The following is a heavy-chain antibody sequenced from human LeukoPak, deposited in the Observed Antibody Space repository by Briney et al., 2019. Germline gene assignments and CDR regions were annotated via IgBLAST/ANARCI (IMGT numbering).Heavy chain of an antibody. D-gene: IGHD3-16*02. CDR1: GFTFSSYA. Sequence: PGGSLRLSCAASGFTFSSYAMSWVRQAPGKGLEWVSAISGSGGSTYYADSVKGRFTISRDNSKNTLYLQMNSLRAEDTAVYYCAKEGVESYYDYIWGSYRLYYFDYWGQGTLVTVSS. CDR2: ISGSGGST. V-gene: IGHV3-23*01. CDR3: AKEGVESYYDYIWGSYRLYYFDY. J-gene: IGHJ4*02.